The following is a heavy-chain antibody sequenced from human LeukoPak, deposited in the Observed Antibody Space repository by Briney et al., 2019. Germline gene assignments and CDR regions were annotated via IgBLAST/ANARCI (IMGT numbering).Heavy chain of an antibody. J-gene: IGHJ4*02. V-gene: IGHV3-23*01. Sequence: GGSLRLSCAASGFTFSSYAMSWVRQAPGKGLEWVSAISGSGGSTYYADSVKGRFTISRDNSKNTLYLQMNSLRAEDTAVYYCAKLQVRWLQLNGFSRDYWGQGTLVTVSS. CDR2: ISGSGGST. CDR3: AKLQVRWLQLNGFSRDY. CDR1: GFTFSSYA. D-gene: IGHD5-24*01.